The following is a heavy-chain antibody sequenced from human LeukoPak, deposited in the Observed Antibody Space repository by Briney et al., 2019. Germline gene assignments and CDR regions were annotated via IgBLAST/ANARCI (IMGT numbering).Heavy chain of an antibody. CDR2: INSDGSST. CDR3: ARGSYSSSWHSGSDAFDI. D-gene: IGHD6-13*01. CDR1: GFTFSSYW. J-gene: IGHJ3*02. Sequence: GGSLRLSCAASGFTFSSYWMHWVRQAPGKGLVWVSRINSDGSSTSYADSVKGRFTISRDNAKNTLYLQMNSLRAEDTAVYYCARGSYSSSWHSGSDAFDIWGQGTMVTVSS. V-gene: IGHV3-74*01.